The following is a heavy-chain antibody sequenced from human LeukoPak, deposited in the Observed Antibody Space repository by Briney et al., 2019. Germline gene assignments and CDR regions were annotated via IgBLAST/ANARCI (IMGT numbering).Heavy chain of an antibody. CDR2: NNPSSGTT. V-gene: IGHV1-46*01. D-gene: IGHD6-19*01. Sequence: GASVKVSCKTSGYTFTSYYMHWVRQAPGQGLEWMGLNNPSSGTTGYAQKFQGRVTMTRDASTSTVYMELSSLTSEDTAVYYCARDRGLLYGSSGCLGSWGQGTLVTVSS. CDR3: ARDRGLLYGSSGCLGS. J-gene: IGHJ4*02. CDR1: GYTFTSYY.